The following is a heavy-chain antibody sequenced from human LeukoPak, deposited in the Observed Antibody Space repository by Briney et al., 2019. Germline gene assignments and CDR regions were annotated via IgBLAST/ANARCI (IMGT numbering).Heavy chain of an antibody. J-gene: IGHJ4*02. Sequence: PSETLSLTCAVSGGSISSGDYYWSWIRQPPGKGLEWIGYIYYSGSTYYNPSLKSRVTISVDTSKNQFSLKLSSVTAADTAVYYCAAAAMVTGRDPGDFDYWGQGTLVTVSS. CDR2: IYYSGST. CDR3: AAAAMVTGRDPGDFDY. D-gene: IGHD5-18*01. V-gene: IGHV4-30-4*01. CDR1: GGSISSGDYY.